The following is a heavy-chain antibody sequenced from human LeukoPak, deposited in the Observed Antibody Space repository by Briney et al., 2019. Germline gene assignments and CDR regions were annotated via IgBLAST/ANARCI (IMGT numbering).Heavy chain of an antibody. CDR3: ARDSGVRDSIDY. CDR2: ISSSSSYI. Sequence: GGSLRLSCAASGFTFSTYNMNWVREAPGQGLEWVSSISSSSSYIYFADSAKGRFTISRDNAKNSLYLQMNSLRDEDTAVYYCARDSGVRDSIDYWGQGTLVTVSS. V-gene: IGHV3-21*01. CDR1: GFTFSTYN. J-gene: IGHJ4*02. D-gene: IGHD3-10*01.